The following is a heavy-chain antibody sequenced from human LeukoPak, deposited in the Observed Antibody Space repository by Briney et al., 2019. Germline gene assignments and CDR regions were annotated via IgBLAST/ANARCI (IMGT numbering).Heavy chain of an antibody. CDR1: GGSFSGYY. J-gene: IGHJ5*02. CDR2: INHSGST. V-gene: IGHV4-34*01. CDR3: ARAFWRARSRDAREWFDP. Sequence: SETLSLTCAVYGGSFSGYYWSWIRQPPGKGLEWIGEINHSGSTNYNPSLKSRVTISVDTSKNQFSLKLSSVTAADTAVYYCARAFWRARSRDAREWFDPWGQGTLVTVSS. D-gene: IGHD3-3*01.